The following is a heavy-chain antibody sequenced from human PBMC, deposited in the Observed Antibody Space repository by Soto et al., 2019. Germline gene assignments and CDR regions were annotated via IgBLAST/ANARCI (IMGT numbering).Heavy chain of an antibody. CDR1: GGSISNYY. D-gene: IGHD1-1*01. CDR2: IYYSGNT. V-gene: IGHV4-59*01. J-gene: IGHJ1*01. CDR3: AVTTATEYFHY. Sequence: SETLSLTCAVSGGSISNYYWSWIRQPLGKGLEWIGFIYYSGNTNYNPPLKSRVTISVDTSKNQFSLKMTSVTAADTAVYYCAVTTATEYFHYWGQGTLVTVSS.